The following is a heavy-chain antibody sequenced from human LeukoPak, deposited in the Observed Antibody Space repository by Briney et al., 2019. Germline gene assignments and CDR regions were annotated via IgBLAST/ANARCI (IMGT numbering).Heavy chain of an antibody. CDR2: IKQDSSEK. V-gene: IGHV3-7*01. Sequence: PGGSLRLSCAASGFTFSSYAMSWVRQAPGKGLEWVANIKQDSSEKYYVDSVKGRFTISRDNAKNSLYLQMNSLRAEDTAVYYCAREIGGIAVAGLFDYWGQGTLVTVSS. J-gene: IGHJ4*02. D-gene: IGHD6-19*01. CDR1: GFTFSSYA. CDR3: AREIGGIAVAGLFDY.